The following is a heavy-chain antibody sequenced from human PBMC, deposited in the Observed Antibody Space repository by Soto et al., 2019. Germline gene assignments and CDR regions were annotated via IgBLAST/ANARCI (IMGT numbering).Heavy chain of an antibody. CDR1: GFTFSSYS. V-gene: IGHV3-21*01. J-gene: IGHJ4*02. Sequence: GGSLRLSCAASGFTFSSYSMNWVRQAPGKGLEWVSSISSSSSYIYYADSVKGRFTISRDNAKNSLYLQMNSLRAEDTAVYYCARDHTVRGFAGVSGYWGQGTLVTVSS. CDR2: ISSSSSYI. CDR3: ARDHTVRGFAGVSGY. D-gene: IGHD3-10*01.